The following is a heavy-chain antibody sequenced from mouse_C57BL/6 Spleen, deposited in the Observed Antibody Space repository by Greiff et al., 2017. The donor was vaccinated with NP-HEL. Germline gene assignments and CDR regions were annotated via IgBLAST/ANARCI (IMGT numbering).Heavy chain of an antibody. CDR1: GYSITSGYY. CDR3: ARAYDYVYYFDY. V-gene: IGHV3-6*01. Sequence: VQLQQSGPGLVKPSQSLSLTCSVTGYSITSGYYWNWIRQFPGNKLEWMGYISYDGSNNYNPSLKNRISITRDTSKNQFFLKLNSVTTEDTATYYCARAYDYVYYFDYWGQGTTLTVSS. CDR2: ISYDGSN. J-gene: IGHJ2*01. D-gene: IGHD2-4*01.